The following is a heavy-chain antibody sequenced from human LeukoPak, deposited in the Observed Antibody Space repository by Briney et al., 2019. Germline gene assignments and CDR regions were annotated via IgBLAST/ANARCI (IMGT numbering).Heavy chain of an antibody. Sequence: GGSLRLSCAASGFTFSTYSMSWVRQAPGKGLEWGSYISSISSIIYCADSVKGRFTISRDNTKGPRDRQMTSLSAEATAVYYCARSRPGTEAGQPNFDYWGQGTLVTVSS. CDR3: ARSRPGTEAGQPNFDY. CDR1: GFTFSTYS. J-gene: IGHJ4*02. D-gene: IGHD6-13*01. CDR2: ISSISSII. V-gene: IGHV3-48*01.